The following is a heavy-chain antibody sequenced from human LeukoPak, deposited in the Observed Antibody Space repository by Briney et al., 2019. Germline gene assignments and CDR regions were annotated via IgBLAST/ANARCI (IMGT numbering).Heavy chain of an antibody. D-gene: IGHD3-22*01. J-gene: IGHJ4*02. CDR1: GYTFTSYD. Sequence: GASVKVSCKASGYTFTSYDINWVRQATGQGLEWMGWTNPNSGNTGYAQKFQGRVTMTRNTSISTAYMELSSLRSEDTAVYYCARAGTDSSGYYFPTDYWGQGTLVTVSS. V-gene: IGHV1-8*01. CDR3: ARAGTDSSGYYFPTDY. CDR2: TNPNSGNT.